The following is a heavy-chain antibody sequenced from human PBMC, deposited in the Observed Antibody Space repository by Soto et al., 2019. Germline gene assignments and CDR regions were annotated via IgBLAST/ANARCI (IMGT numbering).Heavy chain of an antibody. V-gene: IGHV3-21*01. CDR1: GFTFSSYS. D-gene: IGHD5-12*01. CDR3: ARDSGGYDSGSDP. Sequence: EVQLVESGGGLVKPGGSLRLSCAASGFTFSSYSMNWVRQAPGKGLEWVSSISSSSSYIYYADSVKGRFTISRDNAKNSLYLQMNSLRAEDTAVYYCARDSGGYDSGSDPWGQGTLVTVSS. CDR2: ISSSSSYI. J-gene: IGHJ5*02.